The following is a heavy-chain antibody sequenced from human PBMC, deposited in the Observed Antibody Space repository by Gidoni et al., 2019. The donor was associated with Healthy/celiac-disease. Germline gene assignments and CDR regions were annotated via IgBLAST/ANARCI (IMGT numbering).Heavy chain of an antibody. V-gene: IGHV5-51*01. D-gene: IGHD6-13*01. CDR2: IYPGDSDT. Sequence: EVQLVQSGAAVKKPGESLKISCKGSGYSFTSYWSGWVRQLPGKGLEWMGIIYPGDSDTRYSPSFQGKVTISADKSISTAYLQWSSLKASDTAMYYCARHSHRIAAAVHRDAFDIWGQGTMVTVSS. CDR1: GYSFTSYW. CDR3: ARHSHRIAAAVHRDAFDI. J-gene: IGHJ3*02.